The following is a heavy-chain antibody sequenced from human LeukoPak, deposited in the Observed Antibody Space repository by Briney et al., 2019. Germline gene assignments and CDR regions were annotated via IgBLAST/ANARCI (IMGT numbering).Heavy chain of an antibody. CDR1: GDSVSSNSGA. CDR2: TYYRSKWYN. J-gene: IGHJ3*02. Sequence: SQTLSLTCAISGDSVSSNSGAWNWIRQSPSRGLEWLGRTYYRSKWYNGYAVSVKSRITINPDTSKNQFSLHLNSVTAADTAVYYCARGIEYSSSSGAFDIWGQGTMVTVSS. D-gene: IGHD6-6*01. V-gene: IGHV6-1*01. CDR3: ARGIEYSSSSGAFDI.